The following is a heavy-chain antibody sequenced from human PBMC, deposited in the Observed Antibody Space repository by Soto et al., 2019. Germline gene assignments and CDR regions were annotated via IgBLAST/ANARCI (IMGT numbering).Heavy chain of an antibody. CDR3: ARAAHYRSPFRWFDP. V-gene: IGHV4-31*03. D-gene: IGHD6-13*01. J-gene: IGHJ5*02. CDR2: IDYSGST. Sequence: QVQLQESGPGLVKPSQTLSLTCTFSGGSISSGGYYWSWIRQHPGKGMEWIGYIDYSGSTYYNPSLQSRVTISVDTSKNQFSLKLRSVTAADTAVSYCARAAHYRSPFRWFDPWGQGTLVTVSS. CDR1: GGSISSGGYY.